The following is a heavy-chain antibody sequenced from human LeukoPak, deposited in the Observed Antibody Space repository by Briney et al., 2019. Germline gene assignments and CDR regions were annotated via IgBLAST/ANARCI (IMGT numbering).Heavy chain of an antibody. D-gene: IGHD2-15*01. J-gene: IGHJ4*02. V-gene: IGHV3-30*04. CDR2: ISYDGSNK. CDR1: GFTFSSYA. CDR3: VAVVAAVLY. Sequence: GRSLRLSCAASGFTFSSYALHWFRQDPGKGLVGVTAISYDGSNKYYSDSVKDRFTISRDNSKSTVYLQMNSLRAQDTAVYYCVAVVAAVLYWGQRTLVTVSS.